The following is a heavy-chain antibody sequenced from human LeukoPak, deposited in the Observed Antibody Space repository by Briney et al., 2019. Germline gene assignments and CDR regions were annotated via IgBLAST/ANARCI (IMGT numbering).Heavy chain of an antibody. J-gene: IGHJ4*01. CDR2: IKSRTDGGEL. D-gene: IGHD4-23*01. CDR1: GFTFTNAW. Sequence: GGSLRLSCAASGFTFTNAWMNWARQAPGKGLEWVGRIKSRTDGGELHYAAPVRGRFSISRDDSINTVYLQMDSLKAEDTAVYYSLTRLRSTDGVDYWGQGTLVTVSS. CDR3: LTRLRSTDGVDY. V-gene: IGHV3-15*01.